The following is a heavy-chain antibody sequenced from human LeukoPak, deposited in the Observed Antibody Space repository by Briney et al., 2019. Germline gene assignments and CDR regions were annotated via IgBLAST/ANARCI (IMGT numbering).Heavy chain of an antibody. J-gene: IGHJ4*02. V-gene: IGHV4-59*01. CDR2: IYYSGST. D-gene: IGHD3-16*01. CDR1: GDPMSRYY. CDR3: ARGGKYYDYVWGSYIFDY. Sequence: SETLSLTCTVSGDPMSRYYWSWIGQPPGKGLEWIGYIYYSGSTNYNPSLKSRVTMSVDTSKNKFSLNLSSVTAADTAVYYCARGGKYYDYVWGSYIFDYWGQGTLVTVSS.